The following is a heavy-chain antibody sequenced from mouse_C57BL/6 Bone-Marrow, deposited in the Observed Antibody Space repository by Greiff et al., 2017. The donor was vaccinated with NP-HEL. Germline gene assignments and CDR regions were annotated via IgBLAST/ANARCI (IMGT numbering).Heavy chain of an antibody. D-gene: IGHD4-1*01. CDR3: ARVGLGRGGNFDY. Sequence: QVQLQQPGAELVKPGASVKMSCKASGYTFTSYWITWVKQRPGQGLEWIGDIYPGSGSTNYNEKFKSKATLTVDTSSSTAYMQLSSLTSEDSAVYYCARVGLGRGGNFDYWGQGTTLTVSS. V-gene: IGHV1-55*01. J-gene: IGHJ2*01. CDR2: IYPGSGST. CDR1: GYTFTSYW.